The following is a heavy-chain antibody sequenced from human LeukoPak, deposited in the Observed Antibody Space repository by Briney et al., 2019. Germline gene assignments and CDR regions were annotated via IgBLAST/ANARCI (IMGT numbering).Heavy chain of an antibody. CDR3: AREGEASGWLDY. V-gene: IGHV3-30*19. Sequence: PGGSLRLSCTASGLSLSNYDIHWVRQAPGKGLEWVAVISYDGSNKYYADSVKGRFTISRDDSKNTLYLQMNSLRAEDTAVYYCAREGEASGWLDYWGQGTLVTVSS. CDR2: ISYDGSNK. J-gene: IGHJ4*02. D-gene: IGHD6-19*01. CDR1: GLSLSNYD.